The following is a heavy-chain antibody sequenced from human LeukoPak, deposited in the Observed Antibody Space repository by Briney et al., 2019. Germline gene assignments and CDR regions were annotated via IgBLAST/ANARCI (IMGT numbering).Heavy chain of an antibody. CDR2: IYYSVST. Sequence: TSETLSLTCTVSGGSISSSSYYWGWIRQPPGKGLEWIGSIYYSVSTYYNPSLKSRVTISVDTSKNQFSLKLSSVTAADTAVYYCARHFVVGDIVVVPAALNWFDPWGQGTLVTVSP. CDR1: GGSISSSSYY. V-gene: IGHV4-39*01. D-gene: IGHD2-2*01. J-gene: IGHJ5*02. CDR3: ARHFVVGDIVVVPAALNWFDP.